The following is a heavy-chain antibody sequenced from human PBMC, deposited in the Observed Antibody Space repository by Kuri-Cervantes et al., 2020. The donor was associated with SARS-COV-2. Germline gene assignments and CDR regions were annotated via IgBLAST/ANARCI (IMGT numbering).Heavy chain of an antibody. V-gene: IGHV1-69*08. CDR2: IIPIMGTE. CDR3: AAADSTYWYSPEYFDY. CDR1: GYTFTGYY. D-gene: IGHD6-13*01. Sequence: SVKVSCKASGYTFTGYYMHWVRQAPGQGLERMGRIIPIMGTEKFAQKFQGRVTISVDKSTTTAYMELSSLRSEDTAMYYCAAADSTYWYSPEYFDYWGQGTLVTAPQ. J-gene: IGHJ4*02.